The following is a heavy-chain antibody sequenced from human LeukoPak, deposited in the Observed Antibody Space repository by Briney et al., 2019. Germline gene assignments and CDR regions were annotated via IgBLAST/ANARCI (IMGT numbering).Heavy chain of an antibody. CDR1: GFTFTRYW. Sequence: GGTLRLSCAASGFTFTRYWMHWVRQVPGKGLVWVSRVNPDGSSVTYGDSVRGRFTSSRDNAKNTLYLQMHRLRAEDMAVYYCARGGRYGDYWGQGILVTVSS. D-gene: IGHD3-16*01. J-gene: IGHJ4*02. CDR3: ARGGRYGDY. CDR2: VNPDGSSV. V-gene: IGHV3-74*01.